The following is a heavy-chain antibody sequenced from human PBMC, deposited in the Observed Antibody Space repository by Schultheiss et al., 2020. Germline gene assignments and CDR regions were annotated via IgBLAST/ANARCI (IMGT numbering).Heavy chain of an antibody. CDR1: GGTFSNYA. Sequence: GGSLRLSCKASGGTFSNYAISWVRQAPGQGLEWMGWISAYTGNTNYAQKFQDRFTMTTDTSTSTAYMEVRSLRSDDTAVYYCAAYSSRYYYYGMDVWGQGTTVTVSS. CDR2: ISAYTGNT. J-gene: IGHJ6*02. D-gene: IGHD6-13*01. CDR3: AAYSSRYYYYGMDV. V-gene: IGHV1-18*01.